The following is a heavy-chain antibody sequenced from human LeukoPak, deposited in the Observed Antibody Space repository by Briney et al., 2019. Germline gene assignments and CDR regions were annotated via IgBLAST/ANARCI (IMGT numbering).Heavy chain of an antibody. Sequence: SETLSLTCSVTGGSISNYYWSWIRQAPGKGLEWIGCMYYSGSTNYNPSLKSRVTISVDTSKNQFSLRLSSVTAAETAVYYCARGNWRYYFNYWGQETLVTVSS. CDR3: ARGNWRYYFNY. J-gene: IGHJ4*02. D-gene: IGHD1-1*01. CDR1: GGSISNYY. CDR2: MYYSGST. V-gene: IGHV4-59*01.